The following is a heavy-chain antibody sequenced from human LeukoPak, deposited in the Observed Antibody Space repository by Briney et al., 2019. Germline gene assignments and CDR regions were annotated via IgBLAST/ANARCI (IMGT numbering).Heavy chain of an antibody. D-gene: IGHD3-3*01. J-gene: IGHJ4*02. Sequence: ASVKVSCKASGYTFTSYGISWVRQAPGQGLEWMGWISAYNGNTNYAQKLHGRVTMTTDTSTSTAYMELRSLRSDDTAVYYCARGPARITIFGVVIIPVFTYWGQGTLVTVSS. CDR3: ARGPARITIFGVVIIPVFTY. CDR1: GYTFTSYG. CDR2: ISAYNGNT. V-gene: IGHV1-18*01.